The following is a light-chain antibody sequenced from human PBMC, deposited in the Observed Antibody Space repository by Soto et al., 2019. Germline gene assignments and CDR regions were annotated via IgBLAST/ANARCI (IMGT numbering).Light chain of an antibody. CDR1: NSNIGENT. J-gene: IGLJ3*02. Sequence: QSVLTQPPSASETPGQSVTISCSGSNSNIGENTVNWYQQLPGTAPKVLIYSDDQRPSGVPDRFSGSKSRTSASLAISGLQSEDEADYYCSAWDDSLNGWVFGGGTELTVL. CDR3: SAWDDSLNGWV. CDR2: SDD. V-gene: IGLV1-44*01.